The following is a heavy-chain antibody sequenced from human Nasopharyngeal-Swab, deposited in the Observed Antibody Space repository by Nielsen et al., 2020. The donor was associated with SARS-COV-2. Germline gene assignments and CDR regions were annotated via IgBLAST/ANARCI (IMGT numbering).Heavy chain of an antibody. V-gene: IGHV3-30*18. CDR3: AKSPPASDYGDYGWFDP. Sequence: LSLTCAASGFTFSSYGMHWVRQAPGKGLVWVTIISYDGSNKYYADSVKGRFTISRDNSKNTLYLQMNSLRAEDTAVYYCAKSPPASDYGDYGWFDPWGQGTLVTVSS. CDR2: ISYDGSNK. CDR1: GFTFSSYG. J-gene: IGHJ5*02. D-gene: IGHD4-17*01.